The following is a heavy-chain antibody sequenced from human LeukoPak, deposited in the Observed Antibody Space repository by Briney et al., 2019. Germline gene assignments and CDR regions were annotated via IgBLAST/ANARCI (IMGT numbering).Heavy chain of an antibody. D-gene: IGHD3-3*01. CDR2: IYSGGST. V-gene: IGHV3-53*01. CDR1: GFTVSNNY. Sequence: GGSLRLSCAASGFTVSNNYMSWVRQAPGKGLEWVSVIYSGGSTYYADSVKGRFTISRDNSKNTLYLQMNSLRAEDTAVYYCARAGENDFWSGYSKRAYYFDYWGQGTLVTVSS. CDR3: ARAGENDFWSGYSKRAYYFDY. J-gene: IGHJ4*02.